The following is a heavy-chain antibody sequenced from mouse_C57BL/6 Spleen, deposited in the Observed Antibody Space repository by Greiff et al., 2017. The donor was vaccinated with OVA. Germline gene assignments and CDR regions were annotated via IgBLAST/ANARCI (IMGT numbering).Heavy chain of an antibody. Sequence: VQLQQSGAELARPGASVKMSCKASGYTFTSYTMHWVKQRPGQGLEWIGYINPSSGYTKYNQKFKDKATLTADKSSSTAYMQLSSPTSEDSAVYYCARDYSILFYAMDYWGQGTSVTVSS. CDR3: ARDYSILFYAMDY. CDR1: GYTFTSYT. V-gene: IGHV1-4*01. D-gene: IGHD1-1*01. CDR2: INPSSGYT. J-gene: IGHJ4*01.